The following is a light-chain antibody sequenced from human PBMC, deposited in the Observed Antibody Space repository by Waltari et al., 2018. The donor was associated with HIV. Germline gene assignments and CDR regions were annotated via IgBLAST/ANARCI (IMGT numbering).Light chain of an antibody. CDR2: DAA. V-gene: IGKV1-33*01. J-gene: IGKJ3*01. CDR1: QDISKY. CDR3: QQYDNLPFT. Sequence: DIQMTQSPSSLSASVGTRVTITCKASQDISKYLSWHQQKPGRAPKLLISDAANLQTGVPSRFSGSGSGTDFTFTISSLQPDDIATYFCQQYDNLPFTFGPGTKLDIK.